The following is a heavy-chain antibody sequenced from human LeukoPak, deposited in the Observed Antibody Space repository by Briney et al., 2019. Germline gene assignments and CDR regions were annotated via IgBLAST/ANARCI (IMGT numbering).Heavy chain of an antibody. CDR1: GGSSSGYY. D-gene: IGHD3-22*01. Sequence: SETLSLTCAVYGGSSSGYYWSWIRQPPGKGLEWIGEINHSGSTNYNPSLKSRVTISVDTSKNQFSLKLSSVTAADTAVYYCARGGDYYDSSGYDGGYYFDYWGQGTLVTVSS. V-gene: IGHV4-34*01. J-gene: IGHJ4*02. CDR2: INHSGST. CDR3: ARGGDYYDSSGYDGGYYFDY.